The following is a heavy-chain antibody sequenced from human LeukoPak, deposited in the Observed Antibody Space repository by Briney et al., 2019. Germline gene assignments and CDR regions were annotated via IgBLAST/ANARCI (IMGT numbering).Heavy chain of an antibody. D-gene: IGHD2-15*01. J-gene: IGHJ4*02. CDR3: AKDRGYCRGGSCSTFDF. CDR1: GYTFTGYY. V-gene: IGHV1-2*02. CDR2: INPNSGGT. Sequence: ASVKVSCKASGYTFTGYYMHWVRQAPGQGLEWMGWINPNSGGTNYAQKFQGRVTMTRDTSISTAYMELSRLRSDDTAVYYCAKDRGYCRGGSCSTFDFWGQGTLVTVSS.